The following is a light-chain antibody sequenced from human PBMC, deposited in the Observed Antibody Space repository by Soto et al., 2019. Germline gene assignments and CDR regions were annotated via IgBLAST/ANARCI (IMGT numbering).Light chain of an antibody. V-gene: IGLV2-14*01. CDR3: TSWTHRTTMN. CDR2: DVN. CDR1: SSDVGAYNY. Sequence: QSALTQPASVSGSPGQSITISCTGTSSDVGAYNYVSLYQQHPGNAPKLMIYDVNNRPSGFSNRFSGSQSGNTASLTISGSQADDDSDDYCTSWTHRTTMNFGGGTKLTV. J-gene: IGLJ2*01.